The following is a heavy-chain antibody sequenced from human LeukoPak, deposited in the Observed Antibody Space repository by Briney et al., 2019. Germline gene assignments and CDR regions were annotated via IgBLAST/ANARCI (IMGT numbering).Heavy chain of an antibody. Sequence: QPGGSLRLSCAASGFTFSSYAMSWVRQAPGKGLEWVSAISGSGGSTYYADSVKGRFTISRDNSKNTLYLQMNSLRAEDTAVYYCAKDGSSRDYYYYGMDVWGQGTTVTVSS. CDR1: GFTFSSYA. D-gene: IGHD6-6*01. J-gene: IGHJ6*02. V-gene: IGHV3-23*01. CDR3: AKDGSSRDYYYYGMDV. CDR2: ISGSGGST.